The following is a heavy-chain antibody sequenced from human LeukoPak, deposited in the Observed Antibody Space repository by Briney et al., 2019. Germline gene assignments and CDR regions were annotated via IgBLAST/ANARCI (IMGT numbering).Heavy chain of an antibody. CDR2: ISYDGSNK. Sequence: GGSLRLSCAASGFTFSNYAMHWVRQAPGKGLEWVAIISYDGSNKYYADSVKGRFTISRDNSKNTLNLQMNSLRGEDTAVYYCARDSDNWNCDVWGQGTLVTVSS. CDR3: ARDSDNWNCDV. V-gene: IGHV3-30*01. D-gene: IGHD1-7*01. J-gene: IGHJ4*02. CDR1: GFTFSNYA.